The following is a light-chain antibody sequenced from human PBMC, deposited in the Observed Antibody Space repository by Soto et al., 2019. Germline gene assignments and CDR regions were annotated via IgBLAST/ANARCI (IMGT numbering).Light chain of an antibody. J-gene: IGLJ3*02. Sequence: QSVLTQPPSVSGAPGQRVTISCTGSSSNIGAGYDVHWYQQLPGTAPKLLIYGNSNRPSGVPDRFSGSKSGTSASLAITGLQAEDEADYYCQSYDSSLKVFGGGPRSPS. V-gene: IGLV1-40*01. CDR2: GNS. CDR3: QSYDSSLKV. CDR1: SSNIGAGYD.